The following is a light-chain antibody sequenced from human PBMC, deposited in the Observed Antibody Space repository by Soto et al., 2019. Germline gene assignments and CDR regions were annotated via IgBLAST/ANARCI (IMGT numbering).Light chain of an antibody. Sequence: EIVLTQSPGTLSLSPGERATLSCRASQSVTSTRLAWYQQNPGQAPRLLIYGASTRATGIPDRFSGSGSGTDFTLTISRLEPEDFAVYYCQQYDSSSLYSFGQGTKLEIK. CDR3: QQYDSSSLYS. CDR1: QSVTSTR. CDR2: GAS. J-gene: IGKJ2*03. V-gene: IGKV3-20*01.